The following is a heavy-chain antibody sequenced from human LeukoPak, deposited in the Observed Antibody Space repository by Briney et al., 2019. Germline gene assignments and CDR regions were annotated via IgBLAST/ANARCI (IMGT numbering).Heavy chain of an antibody. CDR1: GFTFSSYA. V-gene: IGHV3-23*01. D-gene: IGHD3-22*01. Sequence: GGSLRLSCAASGFTFSSYAMSWVRQAPGKGLEWVSAISGSGDTTYHADSVKGRFTISRDNSKNTLYLQMTSLRAEDTAVYYCAKDLPHYYESSAMGPFDYWGQGTLVTVSS. CDR2: ISGSGDTT. J-gene: IGHJ4*02. CDR3: AKDLPHYYESSAMGPFDY.